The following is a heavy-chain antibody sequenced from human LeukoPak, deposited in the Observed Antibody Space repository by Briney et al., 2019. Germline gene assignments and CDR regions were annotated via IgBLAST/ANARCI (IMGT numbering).Heavy chain of an antibody. V-gene: IGHV1-18*01. D-gene: IGHD6-19*01. J-gene: IGHJ5*02. Sequence: ASVKVSCKASGYTFTSYAMHWVRQAPGQGLEWMGWISAYNGNTNYAQKLQGRVTMTTDTSTSTAYMELRSLRSDDTAVYYCARWTVAVAGSNWFDPWGQGTLVTVSS. CDR3: ARWTVAVAGSNWFDP. CDR1: GYTFTSYA. CDR2: ISAYNGNT.